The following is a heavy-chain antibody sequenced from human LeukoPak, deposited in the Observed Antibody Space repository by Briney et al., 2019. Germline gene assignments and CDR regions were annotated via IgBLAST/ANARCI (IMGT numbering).Heavy chain of an antibody. J-gene: IGHJ5*02. CDR1: GGSISSYY. D-gene: IGHD3-10*01. V-gene: IGHV4-34*01. CDR3: ARGRRGSGSYWRYNWFDP. CDR2: INHSGST. Sequence: SETLSLTCTVSGGSISSYYWSWIRQPPGKGLEWIGEINHSGSTNYNPSLKSRVTISVDTSKNQFSLKLSSVTAADTAVYYCARGRRGSGSYWRYNWFDPWGQGTLVTVSS.